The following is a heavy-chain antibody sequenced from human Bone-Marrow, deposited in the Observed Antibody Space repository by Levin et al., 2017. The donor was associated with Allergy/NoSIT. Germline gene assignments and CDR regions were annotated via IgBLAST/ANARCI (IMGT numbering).Heavy chain of an antibody. CDR3: ARGNPYTSSPDD. CDR2: IYCSGST. D-gene: IGHD6-13*01. CDR1: GGSISSYY. J-gene: IGHJ4*02. Sequence: PSETLSLTCTVSGGSISSYYWTWIRQPPGKGLEWIGYIYCSGSTNYNPSLKSRVTISLDTSKNQFSLKLTSVTAADTAVYYCARGNPYTSSPDDWGQGTLVTVSS. V-gene: IGHV4-59*01.